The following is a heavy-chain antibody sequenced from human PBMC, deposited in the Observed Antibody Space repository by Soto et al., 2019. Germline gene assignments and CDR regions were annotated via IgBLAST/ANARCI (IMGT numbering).Heavy chain of an antibody. Sequence: QVQLQESGPGLVKPSQTLSLTCTVSGGSISSGGYYWSWIRQHPGKGLEWIGYIYYSGSTYYKPSIKRRVTISVDSSKNQFSLKLSSVTAADTAVYYCARATSGYDSNDLDYWGQGTLVTVSS. D-gene: IGHD5-12*01. CDR2: IYYSGST. J-gene: IGHJ4*02. CDR3: ARATSGYDSNDLDY. CDR1: GGSISSGGYY. V-gene: IGHV4-31*03.